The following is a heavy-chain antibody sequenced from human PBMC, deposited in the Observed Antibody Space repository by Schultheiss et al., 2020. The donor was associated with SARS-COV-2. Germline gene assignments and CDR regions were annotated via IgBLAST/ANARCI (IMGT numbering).Heavy chain of an antibody. J-gene: IGHJ4*02. CDR1: GGSISSSSSSSY. CDR3: ARDLDGSGEGY. V-gene: IGHV4-39*07. CDR2: ISYSGST. D-gene: IGHD3-10*01. Sequence: SETLSLTCTVSGGSISSSSSSSYWGWIRQSPGKGLEWIGSISYSGSTYYNPSLKSRVTISVDTSKNQFSLKLSSVTAADTAVYYCARDLDGSGEGYWGQGTLVTVSS.